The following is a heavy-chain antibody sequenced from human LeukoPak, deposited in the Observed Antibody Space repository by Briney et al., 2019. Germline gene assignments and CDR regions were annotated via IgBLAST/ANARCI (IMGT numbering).Heavy chain of an antibody. CDR3: ARGLGFLEWLRFDP. D-gene: IGHD3-3*01. J-gene: IGHJ5*02. CDR2: MNPNSGNT. CDR1: GYTFTSYD. V-gene: IGHV1-8*01. Sequence: ASVKVSCKASGYTFTSYDINWVRQATGQGLEWMGWMNPNSGNTGYAQKFQGRVTMTRNTSISTAYMELSSLRSEDTAVYYCARGLGFLEWLRFDPWGQGTLVTVSS.